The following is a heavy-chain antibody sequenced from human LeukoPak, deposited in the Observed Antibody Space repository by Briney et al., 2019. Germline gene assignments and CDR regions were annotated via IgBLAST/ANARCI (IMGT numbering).Heavy chain of an antibody. Sequence: SVKVSCKASGGIFSSYGISWVRQAPGQGLEWVGGIIPTFGTANYAQKFQGRVTITADESTSTAYMELSSLGSEDTAVYYCARPKNGHYYGSGSYHYWGQGTLVTVSS. CDR1: GGIFSSYG. CDR2: IIPTFGTA. J-gene: IGHJ4*02. CDR3: ARPKNGHYYGSGSYHY. D-gene: IGHD3-10*01. V-gene: IGHV1-69*13.